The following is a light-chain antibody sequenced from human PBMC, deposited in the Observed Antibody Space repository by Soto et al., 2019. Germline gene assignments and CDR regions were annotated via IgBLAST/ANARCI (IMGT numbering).Light chain of an antibody. CDR2: RNN. V-gene: IGLV1-47*01. J-gene: IGLJ1*01. Sequence: QSVLTQPPSASGTPGQRVTISCSGSSSSIGSNYVYWYQQLPGTAPKLLIYRNNQRPSGVPDRFSGSKSGTSASLAISGLRSEDEAEYYCAAWDDSLSGFYVFGTGTKLTVL. CDR3: AAWDDSLSGFYV. CDR1: SSSIGSNY.